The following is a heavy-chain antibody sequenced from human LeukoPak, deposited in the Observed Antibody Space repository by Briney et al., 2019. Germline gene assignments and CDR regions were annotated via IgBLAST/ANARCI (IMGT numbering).Heavy chain of an antibody. CDR1: GYRFTSYW. V-gene: IGHV5-51*01. D-gene: IGHD6-13*01. CDR2: IYPGDSDS. Sequence: GESLKISCKGSGYRFTSYWIGWVRQMPGKGLEWMGIIYPGDSDSRYSPSFQSQVTISADKSISTAYLQWSSLKASDTAMYYCARRGITAALDYWGQGTLVTVSS. J-gene: IGHJ4*02. CDR3: ARRGITAALDY.